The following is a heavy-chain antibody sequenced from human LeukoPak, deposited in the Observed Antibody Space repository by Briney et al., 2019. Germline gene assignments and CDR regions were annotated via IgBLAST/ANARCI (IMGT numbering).Heavy chain of an antibody. CDR2: IYHSGST. CDR1: GGSISSSNW. CDR3: ARRETDSSGWNDAFDI. V-gene: IGHV4-4*02. Sequence: KTSETLSLTCAVSGGSISSSNWWSWVRQPPGKGLEWIGEIYHSGSTNYNPSLKSRVTISVDTSKNQFSLKLSSVTAADTAVYYCARRETDSSGWNDAFDIWGQGTMVTVSS. D-gene: IGHD6-19*01. J-gene: IGHJ3*02.